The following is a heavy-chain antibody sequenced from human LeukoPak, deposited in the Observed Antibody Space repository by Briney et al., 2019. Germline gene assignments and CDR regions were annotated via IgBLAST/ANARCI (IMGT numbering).Heavy chain of an antibody. CDR2: ISYDGSNK. J-gene: IGHJ6*02. Sequence: GGSLRLSCAASGFTFSSYGMHWVRQAPGKGLEWVAVISYDGSNKYYADSVKGRFTISRDNSKNTLYLQMNSLRAEDTAVYYCAKGRVQLWTESGMDVWGQGTTVTVSS. D-gene: IGHD5-18*01. CDR1: GFTFSSYG. V-gene: IGHV3-30*18. CDR3: AKGRVQLWTESGMDV.